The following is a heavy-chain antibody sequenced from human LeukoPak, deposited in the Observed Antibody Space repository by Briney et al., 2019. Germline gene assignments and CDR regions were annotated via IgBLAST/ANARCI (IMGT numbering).Heavy chain of an antibody. CDR3: ATWGYCSSTSCYDGAANAFDI. V-gene: IGHV1-24*01. CDR1: GYTLTELS. J-gene: IGHJ3*02. CDR2: FDPEDGET. Sequence: ASVKVSCKVSGYTLTELSMHWVRQAPGKGPEWMGGFDPEDGETIYAQKFQGRVTMTEDTPTDTAYMELSSLRSEDTAVYYCATWGYCSSTSCYDGAANAFDIWGQGTMVTVSS. D-gene: IGHD2-2*01.